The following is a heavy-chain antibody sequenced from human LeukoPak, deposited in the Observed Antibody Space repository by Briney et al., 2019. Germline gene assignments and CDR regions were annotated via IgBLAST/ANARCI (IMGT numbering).Heavy chain of an antibody. D-gene: IGHD3-16*01. V-gene: IGHV4-31*03. CDR2: IYYSGST. Sequence: SQTLSLTCTVSGGSISSGGYYWSWIRQHPGKGLKWIGYIYYSGSTYYNPSLKSRVTISVDTSKNQFSLRLSSVTAADTAVYYCARITSYTHGGFDYWGQGTLVTVSS. CDR1: GGSISSGGYY. J-gene: IGHJ4*02. CDR3: ARITSYTHGGFDY.